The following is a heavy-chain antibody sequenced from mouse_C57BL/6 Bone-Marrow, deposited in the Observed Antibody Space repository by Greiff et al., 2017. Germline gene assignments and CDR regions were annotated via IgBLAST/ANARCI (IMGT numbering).Heavy chain of an antibody. CDR2: IDPSDSYT. CDR1: GYTFTSYW. CDR3: ARSNYDYYAMDY. Sequence: QVQLQQPGAELVMPGASVKLSCKASGYTFTSYWLHWVKQRPGQGLEWIGEIDPSDSYTNYNQKFKGKSTLTVDNSSSTAYIQLSSLTSEDSAVYYCARSNYDYYAMDYWGQGTSVTVSS. J-gene: IGHJ4*01. V-gene: IGHV1-69*01. D-gene: IGHD2-5*01.